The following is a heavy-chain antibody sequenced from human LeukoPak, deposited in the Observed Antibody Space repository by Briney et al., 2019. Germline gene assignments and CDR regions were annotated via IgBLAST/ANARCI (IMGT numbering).Heavy chain of an antibody. CDR2: IYSGGST. D-gene: IGHD2-15*01. CDR1: GFTVSSNY. Sequence: TGGSLRLSCAASGFTVSSNYMSWVRQAPGKGLEWVSVIYSGGSTYYADSVKGRFTISRDNAKNSLYLQMNSLRAEDTAVYYCARDSADCSGGSCHPLDAFGIWGQGTMVTVSS. V-gene: IGHV3-66*01. CDR3: ARDSADCSGGSCHPLDAFGI. J-gene: IGHJ3*02.